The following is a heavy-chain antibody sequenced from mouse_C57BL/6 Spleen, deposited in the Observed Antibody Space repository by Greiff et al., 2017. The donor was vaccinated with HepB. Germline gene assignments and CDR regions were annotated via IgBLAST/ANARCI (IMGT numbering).Heavy chain of an antibody. J-gene: IGHJ4*01. CDR3: ARVGGAMDY. CDR2: INYDGSST. CDR1: GFTFSDYY. Sequence: DVQLVESEGGLVQPGSSMKLSCTASGFTFSDYYMAWVRQVPEKGLEWVANINYDGSSTYYLDSLKSRFIISRDNAKNILYLQMSSLKSEDTATYYCARVGGAMDYWGQGTSVTVSS. V-gene: IGHV5-16*01.